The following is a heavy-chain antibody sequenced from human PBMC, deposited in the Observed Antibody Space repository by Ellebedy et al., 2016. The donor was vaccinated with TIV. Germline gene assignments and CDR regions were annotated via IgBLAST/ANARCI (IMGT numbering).Heavy chain of an antibody. Sequence: GASLKISCAASGFTFSSYWMCWVRPAPGKGLEWVANIKHAGSAKYYVDSVKGRFTISRDNAKNSLYLQMNRLRDEDTAIYYCARDGGVAGEADVWGQGTTVTVS. D-gene: IGHD2-15*01. J-gene: IGHJ6*02. CDR1: GFTFSSYW. CDR2: IKHAGSAK. CDR3: ARDGGVAGEADV. V-gene: IGHV3-7*01.